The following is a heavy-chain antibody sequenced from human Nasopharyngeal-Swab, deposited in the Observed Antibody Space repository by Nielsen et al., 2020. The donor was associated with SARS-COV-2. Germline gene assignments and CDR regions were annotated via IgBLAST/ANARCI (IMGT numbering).Heavy chain of an antibody. CDR1: GFTFSSYW. J-gene: IGHJ3*02. CDR2: INSDGSST. Sequence: GGSLRLSCAASGFTFSSYWMHWVRQAPGKGLVWVSRINSDGSSTSYADSVKGRFTISRDNAKNTLYLQMNSLRAEDTALYYCAKEAPPYPRGAFDIWGQGTMVTVSS. V-gene: IGHV3-74*01. CDR3: AKEAPPYPRGAFDI.